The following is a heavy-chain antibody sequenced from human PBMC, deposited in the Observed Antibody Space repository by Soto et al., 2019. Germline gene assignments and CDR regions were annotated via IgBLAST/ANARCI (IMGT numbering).Heavy chain of an antibody. CDR2: INPNGGST. V-gene: IGHV1-46*01. D-gene: IGHD3-10*01. CDR1: GDTFTSYY. Sequence: VSVKVSCKAPGDTFTSYYMHWVRQAPGHGLEWMGVINPNGGSTRFAQKFQGRVTMTSDTSTSTVYMELRGLTSEDTAVYYCARSPGGVFVIIIEGTIWFAPWVKGTLVTDS. CDR3: ARSPGGVFVIIIEGTIWFAP. J-gene: IGHJ5*02.